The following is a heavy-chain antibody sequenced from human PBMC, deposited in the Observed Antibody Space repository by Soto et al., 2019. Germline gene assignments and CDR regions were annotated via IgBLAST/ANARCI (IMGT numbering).Heavy chain of an antibody. CDR1: GFTFSNAW. CDR2: IKSKTDGWTT. J-gene: IGHJ3*02. Sequence: GSLRLSCAASGFTFSNAWMNWVRQAPGKGLEWVGRIKSKTDGWTTDYAAPVKGRFTISRDDSKNTLYLQMNSLKTEDTAVYYCTTEIKYYDFWSGSSGGAFDIWGQGTMVTVSS. V-gene: IGHV3-15*07. CDR3: TTEIKYYDFWSGSSGGAFDI. D-gene: IGHD3-3*01.